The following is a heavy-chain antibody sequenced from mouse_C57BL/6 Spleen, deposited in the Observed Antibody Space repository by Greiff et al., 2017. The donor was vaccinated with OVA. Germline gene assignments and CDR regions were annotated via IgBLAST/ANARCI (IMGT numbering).Heavy chain of an antibody. J-gene: IGHJ2*01. CDR3: ARSDYYGSSYDYCDY. CDR1: GYTFTSYW. Sequence: QVQLQQPGAELVRPGSSVKLSCKASGYTFTSYWMHWVKQRPIQGLEWIGNIDPSDSETHYNQKFKDKATLTVDKSSSTAYMQLSSLTSEDSAVYYCARSDYYGSSYDYCDYWGQGTTLTVSS. V-gene: IGHV1-52*01. CDR2: IDPSDSET. D-gene: IGHD1-1*01.